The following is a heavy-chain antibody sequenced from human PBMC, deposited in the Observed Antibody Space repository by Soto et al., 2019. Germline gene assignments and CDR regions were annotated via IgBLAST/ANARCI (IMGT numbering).Heavy chain of an antibody. D-gene: IGHD2-15*01. CDR1: AGSISSYY. J-gene: IGHJ4*02. V-gene: IGHV4-59*01. CDR2: IYYSGST. Sequence: PSETLSLPCPVSAGSISSYYWSWFRQPPGKGLGWFGCIYYSGSTNYNPSLKRRVTIAVDTSKNQFSLKLSSVTASDTAVYYCAREGGDFDYWGQGTLVTVSS. CDR3: AREGGDFDY.